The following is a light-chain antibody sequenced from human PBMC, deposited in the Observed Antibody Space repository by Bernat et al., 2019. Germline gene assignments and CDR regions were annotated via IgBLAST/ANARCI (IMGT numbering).Light chain of an antibody. V-gene: IGLV3-1*01. CDR3: LAWDTNTASYV. Sequence: SYELTQPPSLSVSPGQTAAITCSGDDLGNKYCSWYQQKPGLSPVMVIYQDTKRPPGIPERFSGSNSGNTATLTISGTQAMDEADYYCLAWDTNTASYVFGPGTKVTVL. CDR1: DLGNKY. J-gene: IGLJ1*01. CDR2: QDT.